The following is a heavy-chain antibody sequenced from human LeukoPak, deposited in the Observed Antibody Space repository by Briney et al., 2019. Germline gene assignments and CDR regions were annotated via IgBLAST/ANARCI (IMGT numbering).Heavy chain of an antibody. CDR3: ARGTGVYDSSGHYYWGYFDS. J-gene: IGHJ4*02. Sequence: PSETLSLTCTVSGGSISSHYWSWFRQTPGERPEWIAFIYYSGTTNYNPSLKGRVTISIDSSKNQFSLKLSSVTAADTAIYYCARGTGVYDSSGHYYWGYFDSWGQGTLVPVSS. CDR2: IYYSGTT. D-gene: IGHD3-22*01. V-gene: IGHV4-59*11. CDR1: GGSISSHY.